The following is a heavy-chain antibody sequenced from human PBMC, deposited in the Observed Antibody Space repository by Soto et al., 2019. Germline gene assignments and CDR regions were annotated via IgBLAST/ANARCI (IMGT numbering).Heavy chain of an antibody. CDR1: GYTFTSYA. V-gene: IGHV1-18*03. Sequence: QVQLVQSGAEVKKPGASVKVSCKASGYTFTSYAISWVRQAPGQGLEWMGWISAYNGNTNYAQKLQGRVTMTTETSTRRGYMELGSLRWEDMAVYYCARDAPPGDYWGQGTLVTVSS. CDR2: ISAYNGNT. CDR3: ARDAPPGDY. J-gene: IGHJ4*02. D-gene: IGHD3-10*01.